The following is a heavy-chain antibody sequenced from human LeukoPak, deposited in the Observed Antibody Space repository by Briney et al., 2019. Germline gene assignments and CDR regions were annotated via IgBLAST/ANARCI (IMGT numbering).Heavy chain of an antibody. Sequence: GGSLRLSCAACGFTVSINYMSWGPQTPGKGVEWVSVIYSVGSTYYAECVKGRFTISRDNSKKTLYLQMNSLRAEDTAVYYCASGIAAADPYYFDYWGQGTLVTVSS. CDR2: IYSVGST. CDR1: GFTVSINY. V-gene: IGHV3-53*01. CDR3: ASGIAAADPYYFDY. D-gene: IGHD6-13*01. J-gene: IGHJ4*02.